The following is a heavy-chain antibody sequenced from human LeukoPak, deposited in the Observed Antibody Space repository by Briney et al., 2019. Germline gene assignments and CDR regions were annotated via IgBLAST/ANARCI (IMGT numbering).Heavy chain of an antibody. Sequence: GGSLRLSCAASGFTFSSYAMSWVRQAPGKGLEWVSAISGSGGSTYYADSVKGRFTISRDNSKNTLYLQMNSLRAGDTAVYYCARRGYSSSWDIPDYWGQGTLVTVSS. V-gene: IGHV3-23*01. D-gene: IGHD6-13*01. CDR3: ARRGYSSSWDIPDY. J-gene: IGHJ4*02. CDR2: ISGSGGST. CDR1: GFTFSSYA.